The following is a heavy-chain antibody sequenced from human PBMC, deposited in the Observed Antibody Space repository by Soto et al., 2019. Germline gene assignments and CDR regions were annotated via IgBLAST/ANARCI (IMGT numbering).Heavy chain of an antibody. CDR1: GFTFSSYE. CDR2: ISSSGSTI. D-gene: IGHD4-17*01. CDR3: GRVPLDGNYANGVDV. Sequence: GGSLRLSFAASGFTFSSYEMNWARQAPGKGLELVAYISSSGSTIYYAASVKGRFTISRDNAKNSLYLQMNSLRADDTAVYYCGRVPLDGNYANGVDVWGQGTTVTVSS. J-gene: IGHJ6*02. V-gene: IGHV3-48*03.